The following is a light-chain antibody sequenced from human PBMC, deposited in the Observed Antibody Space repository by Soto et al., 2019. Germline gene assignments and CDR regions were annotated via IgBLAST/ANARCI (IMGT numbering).Light chain of an antibody. V-gene: IGKV3D-15*01. Sequence: EIVLTQSPGTLSLSPGERATLSCRASQSVSSNLAWYQQKPGQAPRLLIYGASTRATGIPARFSGSGSGTEFTLTISSLQSEDFAVYYCQRYNNWPPITFGQGTRLEIK. CDR2: GAS. J-gene: IGKJ5*01. CDR1: QSVSSN. CDR3: QRYNNWPPIT.